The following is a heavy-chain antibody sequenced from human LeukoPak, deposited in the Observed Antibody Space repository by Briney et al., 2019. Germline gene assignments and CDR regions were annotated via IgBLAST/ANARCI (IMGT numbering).Heavy chain of an antibody. V-gene: IGHV4-59*01. CDR3: ARGGDTLGYCSGGSCYGPAYYYYYYMDV. Sequence: SETLSLTCTVSGGSISSYYWSWIRQPPGKGLEWIGYIYYSGSTNYNPSLKSRVTISVDTSKNQFSLKLSSVTAADTAVYYCARGGDTLGYCSGGSCYGPAYYYYYYMDVWGKGTTVTVSS. CDR1: GGSISSYY. D-gene: IGHD2-15*01. J-gene: IGHJ6*03. CDR2: IYYSGST.